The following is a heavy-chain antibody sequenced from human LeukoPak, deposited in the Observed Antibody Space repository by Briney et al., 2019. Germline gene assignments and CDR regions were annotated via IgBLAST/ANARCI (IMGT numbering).Heavy chain of an antibody. CDR2: ISSSSSTI. J-gene: IGHJ4*02. D-gene: IGHD2-15*01. CDR3: AREEVASVDY. CDR1: GFTFSSYS. Sequence: GGSLRLSCAASGFTFSSYSMNWVRQAPGKGLEWVSYISSSSSTIYYAAPVKGRFTISRDNAKISLYLQVNSRRAEDTAVYYCAREEVASVDYWGQGTLVTVSS. V-gene: IGHV3-48*01.